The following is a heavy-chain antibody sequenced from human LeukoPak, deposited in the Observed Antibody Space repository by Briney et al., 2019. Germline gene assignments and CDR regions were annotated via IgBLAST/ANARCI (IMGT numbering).Heavy chain of an antibody. CDR1: GFTFSSYW. CDR2: ISYDGSNK. V-gene: IGHV3-30*03. CDR3: ARAYYYDSSGYHY. D-gene: IGHD3-22*01. J-gene: IGHJ4*02. Sequence: GGSLRLSCAASGFTFSSYWMSWVRQAPGKGLEWVAVISYDGSNKYYADSVKGRFTISRDNSKNTLYLQMNSLRAEDTAVYYCARAYYYDSSGYHYWGQGTLVTVSS.